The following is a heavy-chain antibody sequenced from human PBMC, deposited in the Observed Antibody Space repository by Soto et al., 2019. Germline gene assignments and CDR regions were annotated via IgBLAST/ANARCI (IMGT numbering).Heavy chain of an antibody. CDR1: GFRFGDYA. CDR3: AKGKFGEHPHFDY. Sequence: EVHLVESGGGLVRPGRSLRLSCAASGFRFGDYAMHWVRQAPGKGLEWVSGISWNSDKIAYTDSVRGRFTISRDSAENSLYLEMNSLRSEDTAVYYCAKGKFGEHPHFDYWGQGALVTVSS. CDR2: ISWNSDKI. D-gene: IGHD3-10*01. V-gene: IGHV3-9*01. J-gene: IGHJ4*02.